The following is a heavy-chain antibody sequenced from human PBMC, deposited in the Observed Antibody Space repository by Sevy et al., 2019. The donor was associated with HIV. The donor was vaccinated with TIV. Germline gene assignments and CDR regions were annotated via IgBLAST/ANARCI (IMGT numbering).Heavy chain of an antibody. D-gene: IGHD3-22*01. J-gene: IGHJ3*02. Sequence: GGSLRLSCAASGFTFSSYGMHWVRQAPGKGLEWVAVIWNDRSNKHYADSVKGRFTISRDNSKNTLYLQMNSLRAEDTAVYYCASLPNNYYDSSGSSGDDAFDISGQGTLVTVSS. V-gene: IGHV3-33*01. CDR2: IWNDRSNK. CDR1: GFTFSSYG. CDR3: ASLPNNYYDSSGSSGDDAFDI.